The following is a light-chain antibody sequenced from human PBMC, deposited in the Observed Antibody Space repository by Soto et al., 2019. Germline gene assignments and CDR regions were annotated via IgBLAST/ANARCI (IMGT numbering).Light chain of an antibody. J-gene: IGLJ1*01. CDR3: QVWDSNSVYV. CDR1: NIGNKR. V-gene: IGLV3-21*02. Sequence: SCELTQPPSVSVAPGQTARITCGGNNIGNKRVHWYQQKPGQAPVLVVYDDSDRPSGIPERFSGSNSGNTATLSISRVEAGDEADYYCQVWDSNSVYVFGTATKV. CDR2: DDS.